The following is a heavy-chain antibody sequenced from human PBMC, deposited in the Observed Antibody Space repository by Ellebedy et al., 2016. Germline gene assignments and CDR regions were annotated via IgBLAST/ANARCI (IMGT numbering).Heavy chain of an antibody. D-gene: IGHD1-26*01. CDR1: GGSFSGYY. V-gene: IGHV4-34*01. Sequence: SETLSLTXTVYGGSFSGYYWSWIRQPPGKGLEWIGEINHSGSTNYNPSLKSRVTISVDTSKNQFSLKLSSVTAADTAVYYCARTGFYSGSYPLYFDYWGQGTLVTVSS. CDR3: ARTGFYSGSYPLYFDY. CDR2: INHSGST. J-gene: IGHJ4*02.